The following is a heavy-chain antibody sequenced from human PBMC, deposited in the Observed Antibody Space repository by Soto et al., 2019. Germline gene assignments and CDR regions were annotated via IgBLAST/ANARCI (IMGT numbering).Heavy chain of an antibody. CDR2: IIPIFGTA. Sequence: SVKVSCKASGGTFSSYAISWVRQAPGQGLEWMGGIIPIFGTANYAQKFQGRVTITADESTSTAYMELSSLRSEDTAVYYCAREAGIQLRTYFDYWGQGTLVTVS. V-gene: IGHV1-69*01. D-gene: IGHD5-18*01. CDR3: AREAGIQLRTYFDY. J-gene: IGHJ4*02. CDR1: GGTFSSYA.